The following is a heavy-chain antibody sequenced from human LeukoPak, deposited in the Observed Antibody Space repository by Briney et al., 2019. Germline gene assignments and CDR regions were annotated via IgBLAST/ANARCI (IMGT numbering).Heavy chain of an antibody. D-gene: IGHD4-17*01. J-gene: IGHJ4*02. CDR3: TTDGPASAAYGGYPFDY. CDR2: IKSKTAGGTT. V-gene: IGHV3-15*01. CDR1: GFIFSNAW. Sequence: GGSLRLSCAASGFIFSNAWMSWVRQAPGKGLEWVGRIKSKTAGGTTDYAAPVKGRFTISRDDSKNTLYLQMNSLKTKDTALYYCTTDGPASAAYGGYPFDYWGQGTLVTVSS.